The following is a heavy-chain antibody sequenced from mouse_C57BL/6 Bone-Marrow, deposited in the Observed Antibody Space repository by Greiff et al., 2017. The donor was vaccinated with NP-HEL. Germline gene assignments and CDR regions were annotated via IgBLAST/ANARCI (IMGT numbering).Heavy chain of an antibody. J-gene: IGHJ3*01. CDR2: IYPRSGNT. Sequence: VKVVESGAELARPGASVKLSCKASGYTFTSYGISWVKQRTGQGLEWIGEIYPRSGNTYYNEKFKGKATLTADKSSSTAYMELRSLTSEDSAVYFCAREYDGYDWFAYWGQGTLVTVSA. CDR3: AREYDGYDWFAY. CDR1: GYTFTSYG. V-gene: IGHV1-81*01. D-gene: IGHD2-3*01.